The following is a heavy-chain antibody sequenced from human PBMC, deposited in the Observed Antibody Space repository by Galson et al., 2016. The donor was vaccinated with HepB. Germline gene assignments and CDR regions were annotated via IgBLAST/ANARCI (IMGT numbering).Heavy chain of an antibody. CDR2: IDYSANT. V-gene: IGHV4-39*07. D-gene: IGHD6-19*01. CDR3: ARFERSGWYPLNWFAP. Sequence: ETLSLTCPVSGDSISRRTNSWGWIRQPPGKGLEWIGTIDYSANTYYHPSPKSQFTQSVDTPKTQFSLKVKSVTAGDTAVYYCARFERSGWYPLNWFAPWGQGTLVTVSS. CDR1: GDSISRRTNS. J-gene: IGHJ5*02.